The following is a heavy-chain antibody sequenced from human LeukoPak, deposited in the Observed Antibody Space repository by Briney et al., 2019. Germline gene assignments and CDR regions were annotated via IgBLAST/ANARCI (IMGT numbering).Heavy chain of an antibody. CDR3: ARKSSISTSHPEDC. J-gene: IGHJ4*02. Sequence: TGGSLRLSCAASGFTFNYYAMTWVRQAPGKWLQWVSSITNLGVGSYYADSVKGRFTIYRDNSKNTLYLQMNSLRVEDTAVYYCARKSSISTSHPEDCWGQGTLVTVSS. V-gene: IGHV3-23*01. CDR2: ITNLGVGS. D-gene: IGHD1-26*01. CDR1: GFTFNYYA.